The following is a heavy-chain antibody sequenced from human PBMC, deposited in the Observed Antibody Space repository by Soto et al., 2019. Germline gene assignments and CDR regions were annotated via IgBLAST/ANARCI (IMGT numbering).Heavy chain of an antibody. CDR1: GGSISSSSYY. V-gene: IGHV4-39*02. CDR2: IYYSGNT. D-gene: IGHD2-8*02. J-gene: IGHJ4*02. CDR3: ARDKITGLFDY. Sequence: SETLSLTCTVSGGSISSSSYYRGWIRQPPGKGLEWIGSIYYSGNTYYNPSLKSRVTISVDTSKNQFSLKLSSVTAADTAVYYCARDKITGLFDYWGQGTLVTVSS.